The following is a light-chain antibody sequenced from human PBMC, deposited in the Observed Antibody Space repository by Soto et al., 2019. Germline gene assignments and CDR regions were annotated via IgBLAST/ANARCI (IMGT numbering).Light chain of an antibody. CDR1: QSVNNSY. CDR2: GAS. Sequence: EIVLTQSRGTLSLSPGERATLSCRASQSVNNSYLAWYQQKPGQAPRLLIYGASSRATGIPDRFSGSGSGTDFTLTISRLEPEDFAVYYCQQYGSSPWTFGQGTKVEIK. J-gene: IGKJ1*01. V-gene: IGKV3-20*01. CDR3: QQYGSSPWT.